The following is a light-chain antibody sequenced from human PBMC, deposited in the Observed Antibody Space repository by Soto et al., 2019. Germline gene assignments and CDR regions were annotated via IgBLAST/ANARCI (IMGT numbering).Light chain of an antibody. CDR2: EVS. V-gene: IGLV2-8*01. J-gene: IGLJ2*01. Sequence: QAVVTQPPSASGSPGQSVTISCTGTSSDVGHYDYVSWYQQHPGKAPKLMIYEVSKRPSGVPDRFSGSKFGYTASLTVSGPQAEDEADYYCSSYGGSNNLVFGGGTKLPS. CDR3: SSYGGSNNLV. CDR1: SSDVGHYDY.